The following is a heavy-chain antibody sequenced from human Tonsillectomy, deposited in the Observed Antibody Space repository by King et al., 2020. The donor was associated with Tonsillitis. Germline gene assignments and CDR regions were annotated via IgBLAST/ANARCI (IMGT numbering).Heavy chain of an antibody. CDR2: ISGSGSTT. J-gene: IGHJ4*02. Sequence: VQLVESGGGLVQPGGSLRLSCAASGFTFINYAMNWVRQAPGKGLEWVSSISGSGSTTYYADSVKGRFTISRENSKNTLYLQMNSLRADDTAVYYCAKSSGWYRGEDYLDYWGQGTLVTVSS. CDR3: AKSSGWYRGEDYLDY. CDR1: GFTFINYA. V-gene: IGHV3-23*04. D-gene: IGHD6-19*01.